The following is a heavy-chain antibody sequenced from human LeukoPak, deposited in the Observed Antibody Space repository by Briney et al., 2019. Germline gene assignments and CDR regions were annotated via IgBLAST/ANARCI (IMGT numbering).Heavy chain of an antibody. CDR1: GYSISSGYY. V-gene: IGHV4-38-2*02. CDR2: IYHGGNT. CDR3: ARVMTTATTWAFDI. Sequence: SETLSLTCTVSGYSISSGYYWGWIRQPPEKGLEWIASIYHGGNTFYNPSLKSRVTISVDTPKNQFSLKLSSVTAADTAVYYCARVMTTATTWAFDIWGQGTMVTVSS. J-gene: IGHJ3*02. D-gene: IGHD4-17*01.